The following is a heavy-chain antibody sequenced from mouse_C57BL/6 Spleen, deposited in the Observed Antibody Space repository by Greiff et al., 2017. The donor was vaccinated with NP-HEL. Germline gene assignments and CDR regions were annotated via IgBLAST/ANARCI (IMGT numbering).Heavy chain of an antibody. CDR2: IRLKSDNYAT. CDR3: TEGRDCYFDV. CDR1: GFTFSNYW. J-gene: IGHJ1*03. V-gene: IGHV6-3*01. Sequence: EVKLMESGGGLVQPGGSMKLSCVASGFTFSNYWMNWVRQSPEKGLEWVAQIRLKSDNYATHYAESVQGRFTISRDDSKSSVYLQMNNLRAEDTGIYYCTEGRDCYFDVWGTGTTVTVSS.